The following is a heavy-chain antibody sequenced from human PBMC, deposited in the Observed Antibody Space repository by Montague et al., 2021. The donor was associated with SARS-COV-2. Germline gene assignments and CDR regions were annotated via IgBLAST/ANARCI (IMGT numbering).Heavy chain of an antibody. CDR1: GGPFSGDGSFSGYY. J-gene: IGHJ4*02. V-gene: IGHV4-34*01. CDR2: INHTGSI. CDR3: ARAIQSQPLVVVIATPRPFYYFDH. Sequence: SETLSLTCAVYGGPFSGDGSFSGYYWTWIRQTPGKGLEWIGEINHTGSINYNPSFKSRVIMSVDTSKNQFSLKLSSVTAADTAVYYCARAIQSQPLVVVIATPRPFYYFDHWGKGTLVTVSS. D-gene: IGHD2-21*01.